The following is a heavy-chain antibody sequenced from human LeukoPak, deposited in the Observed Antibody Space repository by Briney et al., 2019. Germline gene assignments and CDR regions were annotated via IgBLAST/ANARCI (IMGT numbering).Heavy chain of an antibody. V-gene: IGHV1-46*01. Sequence: ASVKASCKASGYTFTSYSMHWVRQAPGQGLEWMGIINPSGGSTPYAQKFQGRVTMTRDTSTSTVYMELSSLRSEDTAVYYCARDGHMASALYYFDYWGQGTLVTVSS. CDR1: GYTFTSYS. D-gene: IGHD6-6*01. J-gene: IGHJ4*02. CDR2: INPSGGST. CDR3: ARDGHMASALYYFDY.